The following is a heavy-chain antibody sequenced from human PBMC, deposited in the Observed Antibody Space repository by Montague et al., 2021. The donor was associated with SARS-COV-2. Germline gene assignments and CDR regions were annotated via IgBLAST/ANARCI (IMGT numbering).Heavy chain of an antibody. CDR1: GDSVSSNSAA. D-gene: IGHD1-26*01. CDR2: TYYRSKWYN. J-gene: IGHJ4*02. V-gene: IGHV6-1*01. Sequence: CAISGDSVSSNSAAWNWIRQSPSRGLEWLGRTYYRSKWYNDYAVSVKSRITINPDTSKNQFSLQLNSATPEDTAVYYCARGYSGSYYSYFDYWGQGTLVTVSS. CDR3: ARGYSGSYYSYFDY.